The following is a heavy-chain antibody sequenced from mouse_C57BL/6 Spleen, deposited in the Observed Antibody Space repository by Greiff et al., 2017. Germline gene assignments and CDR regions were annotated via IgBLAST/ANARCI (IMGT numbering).Heavy chain of an antibody. D-gene: IGHD1-1*01. CDR1: GFTFSDYY. Sequence: EVKLVESEGGLVQPGSSMKLSCTASGFTFSDYYMAWVRQVPEKGLEWVANINYDGSSTYYLDSLKSRFIISRDNAKNILYMQMSSLKSEDTATYYCAREYYGSRGFDYWGQGTTLTVSS. J-gene: IGHJ2*01. CDR2: INYDGSST. CDR3: AREYYGSRGFDY. V-gene: IGHV5-16*01.